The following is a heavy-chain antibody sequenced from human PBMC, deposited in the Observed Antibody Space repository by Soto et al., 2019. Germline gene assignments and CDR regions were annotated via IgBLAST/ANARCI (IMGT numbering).Heavy chain of an antibody. CDR1: GGSFSGYD. D-gene: IGHD3-10*01. CDR3: ARLPWLGELLSLGFDP. J-gene: IGHJ5*02. V-gene: IGHV4-34*01. CDR2: INHSGSS. Sequence: PSETLSLTCAVYGGSFSGYDWTWIRQPPGTGLEWIGEINHSGSSNYNPSLKSRVTISVDTSKNQFSLKLSSVTAADTAVYYCARLPWLGELLSLGFDPWGQGTLVTVSS.